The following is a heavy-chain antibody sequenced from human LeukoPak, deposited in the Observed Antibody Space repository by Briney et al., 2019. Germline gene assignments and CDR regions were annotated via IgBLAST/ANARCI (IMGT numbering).Heavy chain of an antibody. CDR2: INSDGSWT. Sequence: GGSLRLSCAASGNYCMHWVRQAPGKGLVWVSHINSDGSWTSYADSVKGRFTISKDNAKNTVYLQMNNLRAEDTAVYYCVSFYEAYWGRGALVTVSS. J-gene: IGHJ4*02. V-gene: IGHV3-74*01. CDR3: VSFYEAY. CDR1: GNYC. D-gene: IGHD2/OR15-2a*01.